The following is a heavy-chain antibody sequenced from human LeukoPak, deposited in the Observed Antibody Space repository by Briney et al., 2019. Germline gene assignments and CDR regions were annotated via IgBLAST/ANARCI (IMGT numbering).Heavy chain of an antibody. V-gene: IGHV1-2*02. CDR2: INPHSGGT. CDR1: GYTFTDYY. J-gene: IGHJ4*02. Sequence: ASVKVSCKSSGYTFTDYYLHWVRQAPGQGLEWMGWINPHSGGTKFAEKFQGRVTMTRDTSISTAYMAVNSLTSDDTAVYYCGRALRTMINFAGLIGDWGQGTQVTVS. CDR3: GRALRTMINFAGLIGD. D-gene: IGHD3-16*01.